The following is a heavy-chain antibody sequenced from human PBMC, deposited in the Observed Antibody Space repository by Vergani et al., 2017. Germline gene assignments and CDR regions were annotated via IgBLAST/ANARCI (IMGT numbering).Heavy chain of an antibody. CDR1: GFSFHSYW. CDR2: VKSDGSIT. J-gene: IGHJ5*01. CDR3: AKARCIETCYMSNWLDS. Sequence: DVHLAESGGGFFQPGGSLRLSCSASGFSFHSYWMHWVRQVPGKGLLLVSLVKSDGSITAYADSVKGRFTISRDNAQNTLYLQMNSLRVEDTGVYYCAKARCIETCYMSNWLDSWGQGTLVTVSS. V-gene: IGHV3-74*03. D-gene: IGHD3-9*01.